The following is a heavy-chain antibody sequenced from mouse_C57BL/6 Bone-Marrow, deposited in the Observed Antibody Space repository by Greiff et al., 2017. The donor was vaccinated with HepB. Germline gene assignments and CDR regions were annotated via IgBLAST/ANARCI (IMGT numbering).Heavy chain of an antibody. J-gene: IGHJ4*01. V-gene: IGHV5-17*01. CDR3: AREGNYEEGAMDY. Sequence: EVMLVESGGGLVKPGGSLKLSCAASGFTFSDYGMHWVRQAPEKGLEWVAYISSGSSTIYYADTVKGRFNISRDNAKNTLFLQMTSLRSEDTAMYYCAREGNYEEGAMDYWGQGTSVTVSS. CDR2: ISSGSSTI. D-gene: IGHD2-1*01. CDR1: GFTFSDYG.